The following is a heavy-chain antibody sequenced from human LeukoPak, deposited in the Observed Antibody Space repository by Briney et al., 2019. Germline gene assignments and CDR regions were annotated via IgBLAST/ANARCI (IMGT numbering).Heavy chain of an antibody. V-gene: IGHV3-15*01. Sequence: GGSLRLSCAASGFTFSNAWMSRVRQAPGKGLEWVGRIKSKTDGGTTDFAAPVKGRFTISRDDSKNTLYLQMNSLKTEDTAVYYCTTGPRITMIVVVIGGSDRGQGTLVTVSS. J-gene: IGHJ4*02. CDR2: IKSKTDGGTT. CDR1: GFTFSNAW. CDR3: TTGPRITMIVVVIGGSD. D-gene: IGHD3-22*01.